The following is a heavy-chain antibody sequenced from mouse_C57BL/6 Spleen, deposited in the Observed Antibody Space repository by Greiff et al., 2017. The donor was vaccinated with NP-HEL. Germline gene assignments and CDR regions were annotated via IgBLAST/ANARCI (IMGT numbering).Heavy chain of an antibody. Sequence: QVQLQQPGAELVKPGASVKMSCKASGYTFTSYWITWVKQRPGQGLEWIGDIYPGSGSTNYNEKFKSKATLTVDTSSSTAYMQLSSLTSEDSAVYYCARGSYYSNLYYFDYWGQGTTLTVSS. CDR3: ARGSYYSNLYYFDY. CDR2: IYPGSGST. CDR1: GYTFTSYW. V-gene: IGHV1-55*01. D-gene: IGHD2-5*01. J-gene: IGHJ2*01.